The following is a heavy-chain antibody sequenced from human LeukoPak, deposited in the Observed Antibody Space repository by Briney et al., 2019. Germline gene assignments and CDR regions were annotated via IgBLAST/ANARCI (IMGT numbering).Heavy chain of an antibody. D-gene: IGHD4-17*01. CDR3: ARDDPYGKKYDY. Sequence: ETLSLTCTVSGGSISSYYWSWIRQPPGKGLEWVANIKQDGSEKYYVDSVKGRFTISRDNAKNSLYLQMNSLRAEDTAVYYCARDDPYGKKYDYWGQGTLVTVSS. V-gene: IGHV3-7*01. J-gene: IGHJ4*02. CDR1: GGSISSYY. CDR2: IKQDGSEK.